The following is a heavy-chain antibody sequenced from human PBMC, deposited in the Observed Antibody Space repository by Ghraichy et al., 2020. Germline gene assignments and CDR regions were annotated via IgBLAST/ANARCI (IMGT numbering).Heavy chain of an antibody. CDR2: IWYDGSKT. D-gene: IGHD1-14*01. J-gene: IGHJ4*02. CDR3: ATPTGGSSF. CDR1: AFTFRTYG. V-gene: IGHV3-33*03. Sequence: GSLRLSCVATAFTFRTYGMHWIRQGPGKGLQWVAGIWYDGSKTYYVDSVRGRFTISRDNSKNTLYLQMSSLRVDDTAVYYCATPTGGSSFWGQGTLVTVSS.